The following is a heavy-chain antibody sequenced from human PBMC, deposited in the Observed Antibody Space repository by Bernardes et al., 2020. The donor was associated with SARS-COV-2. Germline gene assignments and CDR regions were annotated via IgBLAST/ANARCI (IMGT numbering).Heavy chain of an antibody. V-gene: IGHV4-39*01. Sequence: ETLSITCTVSGGSISSRSYYWGWIRQPPGKGLEWIGSIYYSGSTYYNPSLKSRVTISVDTSKSQFSLNLSSVTAADTAVYFCARQGTTVTTSRPIHPFDIWGQGTMVTGSS. CDR1: GGSISSRSYY. J-gene: IGHJ3*02. D-gene: IGHD4-4*01. CDR2: IYYSGST. CDR3: ARQGTTVTTSRPIHPFDI.